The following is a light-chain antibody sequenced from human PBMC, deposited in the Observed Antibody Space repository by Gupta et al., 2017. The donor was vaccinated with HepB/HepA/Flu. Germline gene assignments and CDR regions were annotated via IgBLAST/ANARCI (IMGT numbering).Light chain of an antibody. CDR2: GPS. Sequence: DIQMTQSPSSLSASVGDRVTITCRASQSISSYLNWFQQKPGKALKLLIYGPSSLQSGVPSRFSGSGSGTDFTLTISRLQPEDFATYYCLQTYSTPFTFGHGTRVDIK. CDR3: LQTYSTPFT. J-gene: IGKJ3*01. V-gene: IGKV1-39*01. CDR1: QSISSY.